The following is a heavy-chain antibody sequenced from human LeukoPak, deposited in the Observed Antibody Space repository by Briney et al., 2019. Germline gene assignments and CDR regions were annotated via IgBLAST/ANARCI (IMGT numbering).Heavy chain of an antibody. CDR3: AREDCSSTSCYDPSVSDY. V-gene: IGHV3-48*03. Sequence: GGSLRLSCEASGFTFSHYEMNWVRQAPGKGVEWVSYISSSGYNIYYADSVKGRFTISTDHAKNSLYLQMNSLRAEDTAVYYCAREDCSSTSCYDPSVSDYWGQGTLVTVSS. D-gene: IGHD2-2*01. CDR1: GFTFSHYE. CDR2: ISSSGYNI. J-gene: IGHJ4*02.